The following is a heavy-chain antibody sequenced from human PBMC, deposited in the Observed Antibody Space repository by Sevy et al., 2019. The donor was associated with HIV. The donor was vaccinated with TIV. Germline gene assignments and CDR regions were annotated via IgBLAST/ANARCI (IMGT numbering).Heavy chain of an antibody. CDR2: IWYDGSEK. CDR3: AKPPYSGSWYSLDY. V-gene: IGHV3-33*03. Sequence: GGSLRLSCAASGFTFSSYGMHWVRQAPGKGLEWVAVIWYDGSEKYYADSVKGRFTISRDNSKNTLYLQMNSLGAEDRAVYYCAKPPYSGSWYSLDYWGQETLVTVSS. CDR1: GFTFSSYG. D-gene: IGHD6-13*01. J-gene: IGHJ4*02.